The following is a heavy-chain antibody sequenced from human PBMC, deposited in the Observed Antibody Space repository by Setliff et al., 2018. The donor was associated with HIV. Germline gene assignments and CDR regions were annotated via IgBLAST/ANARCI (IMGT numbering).Heavy chain of an antibody. D-gene: IGHD3-3*01. CDR1: GGSIGSGGFY. V-gene: IGHV4-61*09. CDR2: IYTSGST. Sequence: PSETLSLTCAVSGGSIGSGGFYWSWIRQAAGKGLEWIGHIYTSGSTNYNPSLTSRVTISVDTSKNQFSLKLSSVTAADTAVYYCAISNFWSGYSTSPPDYFDYWGQGTLVTVSS. CDR3: AISNFWSGYSTSPPDYFDY. J-gene: IGHJ4*02.